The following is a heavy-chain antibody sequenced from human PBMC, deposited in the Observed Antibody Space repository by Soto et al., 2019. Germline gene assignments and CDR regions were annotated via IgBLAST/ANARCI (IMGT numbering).Heavy chain of an antibody. CDR2: ISSSGNI. Sequence: GGSLRLSCAASGFTFSSYEMDWVRQAPGKGLEWVAYISSSGNIMYGESVMGRSTISRDNADNSLYLQMNSLTAEDTAVYYCTKEKSVMYSGYDAFDIWGRGTMVTVSS. CDR1: GFTFSSYE. CDR3: TKEKSVMYSGYDAFDI. D-gene: IGHD5-12*01. V-gene: IGHV3-48*03. J-gene: IGHJ3*02.